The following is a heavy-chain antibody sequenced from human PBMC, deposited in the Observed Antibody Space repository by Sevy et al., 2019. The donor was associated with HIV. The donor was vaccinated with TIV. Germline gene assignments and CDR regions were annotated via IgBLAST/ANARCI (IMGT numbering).Heavy chain of an antibody. V-gene: IGHV3-15*01. CDR3: TTHHEYDGSGYYFDY. J-gene: IGHJ4*02. Sequence: GGSLRLSCAASGFTFSNAWMSWVRQAPGKGLEWVGRIKSKTDGGTTDYAAPVKGRFTISRDDSKNTLYLQMNSLKTEDTAVYYCTTHHEYDGSGYYFDYWGQGTLVTVSS. D-gene: IGHD3-22*01. CDR1: GFTFSNAW. CDR2: IKSKTDGGTT.